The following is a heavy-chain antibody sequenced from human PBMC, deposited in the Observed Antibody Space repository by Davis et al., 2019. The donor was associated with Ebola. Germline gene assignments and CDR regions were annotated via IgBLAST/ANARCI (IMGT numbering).Heavy chain of an antibody. J-gene: IGHJ4*02. CDR1: GFTFSSYA. CDR3: ARDEGPGGVIDLYYFDY. V-gene: IGHV3-64*01. Sequence: GESLKISCAASGFTFSSYAMHWVRQAPGKGLEYVSAISSNGGSTYYANSVKGRFTISRDNSKNTLYLQMNSLRAEDTAVYYCARDEGPGGVIDLYYFDYWGQGTLVTVSS. D-gene: IGHD3-16*02. CDR2: ISSNGGST.